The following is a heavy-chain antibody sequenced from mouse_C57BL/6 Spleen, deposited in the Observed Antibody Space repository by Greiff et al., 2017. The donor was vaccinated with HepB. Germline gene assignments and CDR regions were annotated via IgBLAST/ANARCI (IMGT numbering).Heavy chain of an antibody. J-gene: IGHJ4*01. CDR1: GYTFTSYW. Sequence: VQLQQPGAELVKPGASVKMSCKASGYTFTSYWITWVKQRPGQGLEWIGDIYPGSGSTNYNEKFKGKATLTADKSSSTAYMQLNSLTSEDSAVYFCARSSLYDYDGILYAMDYWGQGTSVTVSS. D-gene: IGHD2-4*01. V-gene: IGHV1-55*01. CDR2: IYPGSGST. CDR3: ARSSLYDYDGILYAMDY.